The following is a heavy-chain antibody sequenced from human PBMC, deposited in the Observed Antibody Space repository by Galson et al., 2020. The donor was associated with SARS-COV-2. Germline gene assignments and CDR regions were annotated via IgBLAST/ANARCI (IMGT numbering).Heavy chain of an antibody. CDR2: IYYSGGT. J-gene: IGHJ5*02. Sequence: SETLSLTYSVSGGSMSKYYWSWIRQSPGKGLEWIGNIYYSGGTKYNPSLKSRVSMSVDTSENQFSLKLNSVTAADTAVYYCARVGGNDGWNWVDPWGQGTLVTVSS. CDR3: ARVGGNDGWNWVDP. CDR1: GGSMSKYY. D-gene: IGHD1-1*01. V-gene: IGHV4-59*01.